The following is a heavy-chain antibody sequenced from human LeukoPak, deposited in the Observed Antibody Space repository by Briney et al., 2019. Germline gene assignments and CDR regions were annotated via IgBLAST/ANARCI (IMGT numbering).Heavy chain of an antibody. J-gene: IGHJ4*02. CDR2: ISAYNGNT. D-gene: IGHD1-14*01. CDR3: ARDRSTNRNTRKRFDY. CDR1: GGTFSSYA. Sequence: GSSVKVSCKASGGTFSSYAISWVRQAPGQGLEWMGWISAYNGNTNYAQKLQGRVTMTTDTSTSTAYMELRSLRSDDTAVYYCARDRSTNRNTRKRFDYWGQGTLVTVSS. V-gene: IGHV1-18*01.